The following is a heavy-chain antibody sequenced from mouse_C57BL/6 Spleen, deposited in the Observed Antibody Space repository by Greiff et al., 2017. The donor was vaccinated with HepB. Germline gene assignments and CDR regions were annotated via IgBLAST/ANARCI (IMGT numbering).Heavy chain of an antibody. D-gene: IGHD2-4*01. CDR1: GYTFTSYW. J-gene: IGHJ2*01. V-gene: IGHV1-55*01. CDR3: ARRGYDYDDY. Sequence: QVQLQQSGAELVKPGASVKMSCKASGYTFTSYWITWVKQSPGQGLEWIGDIYPGSGSTNYNEKFKSKATLTVDTSSSTAYMQLSSLTSEDSAVYYCARRGYDYDDYWGQGTTLTVSS. CDR2: IYPGSGST.